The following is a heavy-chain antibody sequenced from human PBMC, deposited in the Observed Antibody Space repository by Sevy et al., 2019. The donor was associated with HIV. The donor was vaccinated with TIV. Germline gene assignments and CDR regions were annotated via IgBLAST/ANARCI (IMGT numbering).Heavy chain of an antibody. D-gene: IGHD3-22*01. J-gene: IGHJ4*02. CDR1: GYSISSGYY. CDR3: ARARYYDSSAYYYSDY. V-gene: IGHV4-38-2*01. Sequence: SETLSLTCAVSGYSISSGYYWGWIRQPPGKVLEWIGSIYHGGSTYYNPSLKSRVTISVDTSKNQFSLKLSSVTAADTAVYYCARARYYDSSAYYYSDYWGQGTLVTVSS. CDR2: IYHGGST.